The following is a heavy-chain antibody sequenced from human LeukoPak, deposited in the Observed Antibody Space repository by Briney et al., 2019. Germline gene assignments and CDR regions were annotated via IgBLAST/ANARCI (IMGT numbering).Heavy chain of an antibody. V-gene: IGHV1-2*02. D-gene: IGHD2-21*02. Sequence: ASVKVSCKASGYTFTGYYMHWVRQAPGQGLEWMGWINPNSGGTNYAQKFQGRVTMTRDTSISTAYMELSRLRSGDTAVYYCARPFMYCGGDCYNAFDIWGQGTMVTVSS. CDR3: ARPFMYCGGDCYNAFDI. J-gene: IGHJ3*02. CDR2: INPNSGGT. CDR1: GYTFTGYY.